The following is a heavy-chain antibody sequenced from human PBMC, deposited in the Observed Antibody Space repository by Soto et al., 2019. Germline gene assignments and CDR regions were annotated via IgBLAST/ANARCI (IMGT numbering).Heavy chain of an antibody. V-gene: IGHV3-33*01. CDR2: IWYDGSNK. J-gene: IGHJ4*02. CDR3: ARGYSSSSWKVGPVTY. Sequence: GGSLRLCCAASGFTFSSYGMHWVRQAPGKGLEWVAVIWYDGSNKYYADSVKGRFTISRDNSKNTLYLQMNSLRAEDTAVYYCARGYSSSSWKVGPVTYWGQGTLVTVSS. CDR1: GFTFSSYG. D-gene: IGHD6-6*01.